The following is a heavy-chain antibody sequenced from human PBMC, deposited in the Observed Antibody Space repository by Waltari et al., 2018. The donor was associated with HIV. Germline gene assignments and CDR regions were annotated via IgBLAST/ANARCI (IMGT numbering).Heavy chain of an antibody. CDR1: GFSFSSFS. CDR2: ISNRSDFI. J-gene: IGHJ4*02. Sequence: EVHLVESGGGLVKPGGSLRLSCTASGFSFSSFSMTWVRQVPGKGLEWVSAISNRSDFINYADSVKGLFTIYSNNAANSLYLQMNALRNEDTAVYFCASLPTEGQPPRVFWGQGIIVTVSS. V-gene: IGHV3-21*06. CDR3: ASLPTEGQPPRVF. D-gene: IGHD5-18*01.